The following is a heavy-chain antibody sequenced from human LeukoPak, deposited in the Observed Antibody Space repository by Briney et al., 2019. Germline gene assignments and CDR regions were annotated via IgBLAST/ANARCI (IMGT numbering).Heavy chain of an antibody. CDR3: ARGTLGDYWFDP. Sequence: GASVKVSCKASGGTLSSYAISWVRQAPGQGLEWMGGIIPIFGTANYAQKFQGRVTITTDESTSTAYMELSSLRSEDTAVYYCARGTLGDYWFDPWGQGTLVTVSS. CDR2: IIPIFGTA. J-gene: IGHJ5*02. CDR1: GGTLSSYA. D-gene: IGHD2-21*02. V-gene: IGHV1-69*05.